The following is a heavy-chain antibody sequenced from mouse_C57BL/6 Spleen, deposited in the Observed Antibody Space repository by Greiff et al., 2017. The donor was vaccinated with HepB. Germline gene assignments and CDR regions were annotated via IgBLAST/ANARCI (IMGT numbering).Heavy chain of an antibody. Sequence: VQLVESGPELVKPGASVKISCKASGYAFSSSWMTWVKQRPGKGLEWIGRIYPGDGDTNYNGKFKGKSTLTADKSSSTAYMQLSSLKSEDSAVYFCARGVWDDYAMDYWGQGTSVTVSS. V-gene: IGHV1-82*01. CDR3: ARGVWDDYAMDY. J-gene: IGHJ4*01. CDR1: GYAFSSSW. CDR2: IYPGDGDT. D-gene: IGHD4-1*01.